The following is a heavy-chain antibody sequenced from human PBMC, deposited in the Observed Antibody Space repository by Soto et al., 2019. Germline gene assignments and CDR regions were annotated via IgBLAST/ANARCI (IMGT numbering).Heavy chain of an antibody. D-gene: IGHD6-19*01. CDR1: GASISSYY. V-gene: IGHV4-59*01. J-gene: IGHJ6*02. Sequence: SETLSLTCTVSGASISSYYWSWIRQPPGKGLEWIAYISYSGSTGYNSSLKSRVTISVDTSKNQFSLKLSSVTAADTAVYYCARSGRGWLDYYYYGMDVWGQGTTVTVSS. CDR2: ISYSGST. CDR3: ARSGRGWLDYYYYGMDV.